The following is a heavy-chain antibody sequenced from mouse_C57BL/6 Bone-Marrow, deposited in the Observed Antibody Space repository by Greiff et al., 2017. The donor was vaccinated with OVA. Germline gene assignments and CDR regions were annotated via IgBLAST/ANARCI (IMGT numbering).Heavy chain of an antibody. D-gene: IGHD4-1*01. V-gene: IGHV5-6*01. Sequence: EVQLVESGGDLVKPGGSLKLSCAASGFTFSSYGMSWVRQTPDKRLEWVATISSGGSYTYYPDSVKGRFTISRDNAKNTLYLQMSSLKSEDTAMYYCATGTTWFAYWGQGTLVTVSA. CDR2: ISSGGSYT. CDR1: GFTFSSYG. J-gene: IGHJ3*01. CDR3: ATGTTWFAY.